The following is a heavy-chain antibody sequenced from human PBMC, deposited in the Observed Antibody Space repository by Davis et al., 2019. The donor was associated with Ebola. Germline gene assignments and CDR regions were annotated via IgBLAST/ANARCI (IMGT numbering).Heavy chain of an antibody. CDR2: INPSGGST. CDR1: GYTFISYY. CDR3: ARDITMIVGGWFDP. D-gene: IGHD3-22*01. V-gene: IGHV1-46*01. Sequence: AASVKVSCKASGYTFISYYMHWVRQAPGQGLEWMGIINPSGGSTSYAQKFQGRVTMTTDTSTSTAYMELRSLRSDDTAVYYCARDITMIVGGWFDPWGQGTLVTVSS. J-gene: IGHJ5*02.